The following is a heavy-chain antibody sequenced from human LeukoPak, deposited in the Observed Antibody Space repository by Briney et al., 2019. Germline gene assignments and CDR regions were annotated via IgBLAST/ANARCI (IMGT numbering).Heavy chain of an antibody. D-gene: IGHD5-18*01. J-gene: IGHJ6*03. V-gene: IGHV1-69*05. CDR2: IIPIFGTA. CDR1: GGTFSSYA. Sequence: SVKVSCKASGGTFSSYAISWVRQAPGQGLEWMGGIIPIFGTANYAQKFQGRVTMTRNTSISTAYMELSSLRSEDTAVYYCARESGYSYGPYYYYMDVWGKGTTVTISS. CDR3: ARESGYSYGPYYYYMDV.